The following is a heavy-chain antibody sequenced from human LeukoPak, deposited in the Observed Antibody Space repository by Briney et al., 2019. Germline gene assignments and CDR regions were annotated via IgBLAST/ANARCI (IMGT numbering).Heavy chain of an antibody. D-gene: IGHD3-10*02. CDR3: ARGATRFGELTDWLDP. CDR1: GYTFTSYG. V-gene: IGHV1-18*01. CDR2: ISAYNGNT. Sequence: ASVKVSYKASGYTFTSYGISWVRQAPGRGLEWLGWISAYNGNTNYAQKFQGRVTMTRDTSTSTAYMEVTSLRSDDTAVYYCARGATRFGELTDWLDPWGQGTLVTVSS. J-gene: IGHJ5*02.